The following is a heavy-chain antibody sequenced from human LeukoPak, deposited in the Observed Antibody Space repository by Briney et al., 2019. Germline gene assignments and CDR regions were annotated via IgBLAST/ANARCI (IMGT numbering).Heavy chain of an antibody. V-gene: IGHV3-21*04. J-gene: IGHJ4*02. CDR1: GFTFSSYS. CDR2: ISSSSSYI. Sequence: GGSLRLSCAASGFTFSSYSMNWVRQAPGKGLEWVSSISSSSSYIYYADSVKGRFTISRDNAKNSLYLQMNSLRAEDTAVYYCAKDLTMVRGVIITPSYFDYWGQGTLVTVSS. CDR3: AKDLTMVRGVIITPSYFDY. D-gene: IGHD3-10*01.